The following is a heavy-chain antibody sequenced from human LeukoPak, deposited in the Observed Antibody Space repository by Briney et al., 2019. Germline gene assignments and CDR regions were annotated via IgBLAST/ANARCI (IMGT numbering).Heavy chain of an antibody. J-gene: IGHJ6*03. D-gene: IGHD3-10*01. Sequence: SETLSLTCTVSGGSISSGSYYWGWIRQPPGKGLEWIGEINHSGSTNYNPSLKSRVTISVDTSKNQFSLKLRSVTAADTAVYYCARGRLLWFGEFGDMDVWGKGTTVTVSS. CDR1: GGSISSGSYY. CDR2: INHSGST. CDR3: ARGRLLWFGEFGDMDV. V-gene: IGHV4-39*07.